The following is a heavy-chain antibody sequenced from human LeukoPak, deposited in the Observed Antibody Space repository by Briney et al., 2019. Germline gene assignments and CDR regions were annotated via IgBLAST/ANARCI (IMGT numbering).Heavy chain of an antibody. Sequence: SETLSLTCTVSGGSISSYYWSWIRQPPGKALEWIGYIYYSGSTNYNPSLKSRVTISVDTSKNQFSLKLSSVTAADTAVYYCARVESSGSLSGFDYWGQGTLVTVSS. J-gene: IGHJ4*02. V-gene: IGHV4-59*01. CDR3: ARVESSGSLSGFDY. CDR1: GGSISSYY. CDR2: IYYSGST. D-gene: IGHD6-19*01.